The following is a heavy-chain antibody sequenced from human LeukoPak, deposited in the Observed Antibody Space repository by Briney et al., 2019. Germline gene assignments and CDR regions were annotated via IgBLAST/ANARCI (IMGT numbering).Heavy chain of an antibody. J-gene: IGHJ6*02. V-gene: IGHV3-74*01. D-gene: IGHD6-19*01. CDR1: GFTFSSYW. Sequence: PGGSLRLSCAVSGFTFSSYWMHWVRQAPGKGLVWVSRISSDGSGTSYADSVKGRFTISRDNAKNTLYLQMNSLRAEDTGVYYCARGLAGAYRIMDVWGQGTTVTVS. CDR3: ARGLAGAYRIMDV. CDR2: ISSDGSGT.